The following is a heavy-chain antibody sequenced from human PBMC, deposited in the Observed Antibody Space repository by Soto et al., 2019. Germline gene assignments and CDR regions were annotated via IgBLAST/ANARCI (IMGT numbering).Heavy chain of an antibody. D-gene: IGHD6-13*01. CDR2: ISSSGSAV. CDR1: GFTFSEYE. Sequence: GGSLRLSRVASGFTFSEYEITWVRQAPGKGLEWISYISSSGSAVYYADSVKGRFTISRDNAKNSVLLHVNSLRAEDASVYYCARFNSYTSAWSYWGQGTLVTVSS. J-gene: IGHJ4*02. V-gene: IGHV3-48*03. CDR3: ARFNSYTSAWSY.